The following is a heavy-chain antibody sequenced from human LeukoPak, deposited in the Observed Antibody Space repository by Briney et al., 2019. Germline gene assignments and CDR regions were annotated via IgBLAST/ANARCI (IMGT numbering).Heavy chain of an antibody. CDR3: AKDPNGDYIGTFDI. CDR1: QFKFNNYG. D-gene: IGHD4-17*01. CDR2: ITGSGGRT. Sequence: GGSLRLSCATSQFKFNNYGMTWVHQAPGKGLEWVSSITGSGGRTQYADSVQGRFTISRDNSKNTLYLQMNSLRAEDTAVYYCAKDPNGDYIGTFDIWGQGTMVTVSS. V-gene: IGHV3-23*01. J-gene: IGHJ3*02.